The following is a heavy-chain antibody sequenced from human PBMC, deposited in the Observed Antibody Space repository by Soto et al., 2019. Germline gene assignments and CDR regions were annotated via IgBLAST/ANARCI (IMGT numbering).Heavy chain of an antibody. J-gene: IGHJ6*02. D-gene: IGHD3-3*01. CDR2: IKSKTDGGTT. V-gene: IGHV3-15*07. Sequence: PGGSLRLSCAASGFTFSNAWMNWVRQAPGKGLEWVGRIKSKTDGGTTDYAAPVKGRFTISRDDSKNTLYLQMNSLKTEDTAVYYCTTGPPIFGVVIMRWDYYYGMDVWGQGTTVTVSS. CDR1: GFTFSNAW. CDR3: TTGPPIFGVVIMRWDYYYGMDV.